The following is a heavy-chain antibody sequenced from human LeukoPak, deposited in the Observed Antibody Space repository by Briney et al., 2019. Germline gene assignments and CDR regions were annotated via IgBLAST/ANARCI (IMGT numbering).Heavy chain of an antibody. CDR1: GFTFISYA. J-gene: IGHJ4*02. CDR2: ISSSGGST. D-gene: IGHD3-22*01. V-gene: IGHV3-23*01. CDR3: AKDRSGSSGYYPTFDY. Sequence: PGGSLRLSCAASGFTFISYAMSWVRQAPGKGLEWVSGISSSGGSTYYADSVKGRFTISRDNSNKMLYLQMNSLRAEDTAVYYCAKDRSGSSGYYPTFDYWGQGTLVTASS.